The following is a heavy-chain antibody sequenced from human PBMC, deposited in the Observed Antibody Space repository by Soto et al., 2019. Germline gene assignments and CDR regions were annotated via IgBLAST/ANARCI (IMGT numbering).Heavy chain of an antibody. J-gene: IGHJ4*02. V-gene: IGHV3-73*01. CDR1: GFTFSASA. D-gene: IGHD2-15*01. Sequence: GGSLRLSCAASGFTFSASAMHWVRQASGKGLEWVGRIRSNGRTAYAASMQGRFTISRDDSKKTAYLQLNSLKTDDTAVYYCARLDCSAGSCYPYYFEHWGQGALVTVSS. CDR3: ARLDCSAGSCYPYYFEH. CDR2: IRSNGRT.